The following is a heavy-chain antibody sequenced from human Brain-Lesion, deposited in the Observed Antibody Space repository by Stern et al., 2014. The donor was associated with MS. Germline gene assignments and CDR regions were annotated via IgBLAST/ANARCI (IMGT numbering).Heavy chain of an antibody. V-gene: IGHV3-43D*03. CDR3: AGGLGF. D-gene: IGHD2-21*01. CDR2: ITWDGGST. Sequence: VQLVESGGVVVQPGGSLRLSCAASGFTLDDYAMHWVRQAPGEGLEWVSFITWDGGSTSYTDSVKGRFSISRDNRKSFLYLQMNSLRPEDTALYYCAGGLGFWGRGTLVTVSS. J-gene: IGHJ4*02. CDR1: GFTLDDYA.